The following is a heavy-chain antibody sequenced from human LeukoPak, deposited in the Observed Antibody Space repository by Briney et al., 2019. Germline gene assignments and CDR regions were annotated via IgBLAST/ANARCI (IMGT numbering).Heavy chain of an antibody. V-gene: IGHV3-23*01. CDR3: AKGKTYLDAFDI. Sequence: GGSLRLSCAASGFTFSSYAMSWVRQAPGKGLEWVSAISGSSGSPYYADSVKGRFTISRDNSKNTLYLQMSSLRAEDTAVYYCAKGKTYLDAFDIWGQGTMVTVSS. CDR1: GFTFSSYA. D-gene: IGHD3-10*01. J-gene: IGHJ3*02. CDR2: ISGSSGSP.